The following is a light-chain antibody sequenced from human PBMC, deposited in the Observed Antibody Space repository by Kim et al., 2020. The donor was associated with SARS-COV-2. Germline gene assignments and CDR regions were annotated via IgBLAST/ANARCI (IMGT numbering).Light chain of an antibody. Sequence: SYELTQPLSVSVALGQTARITCGGDNIGSKSVHWYQQKPGQAPLLVIYRNSNRPSGIPERFSDSNSGNTATLTISRAQAGDEADDYCQVWDSSTGGVFGT. CDR2: RNS. V-gene: IGLV3-9*01. CDR1: NIGSKS. J-gene: IGLJ1*01. CDR3: QVWDSSTGGV.